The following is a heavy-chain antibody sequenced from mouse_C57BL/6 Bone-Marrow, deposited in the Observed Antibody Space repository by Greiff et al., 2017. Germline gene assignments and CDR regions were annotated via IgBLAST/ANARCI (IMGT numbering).Heavy chain of an antibody. CDR3: AERGDGRDGYLDV. Sequence: VQLQQSGGDLVKPGGSLKLSCAASGFTFSSYGMSWVRQTPDKRLEWVATISSGGSYTYYPDRLKGRFTIARDKAKNTPYLQMSRLKSEDAAMYYCAERGDGRDGYLDVWGRGTAVTVTA. CDR2: ISSGGSYT. D-gene: IGHD3-3*01. CDR1: GFTFSSYG. J-gene: IGHJ1*03. V-gene: IGHV5-6*01.